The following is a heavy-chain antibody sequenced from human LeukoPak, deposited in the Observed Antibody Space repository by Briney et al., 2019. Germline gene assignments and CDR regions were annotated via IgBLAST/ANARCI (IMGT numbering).Heavy chain of an antibody. CDR3: TTGNQYDFWSGYPPFDY. CDR1: GFTFSSYW. Sequence: GGSLRLSCAASGFTFSSYWMNWARQAPGKGLAWVGRIKSKTDGGTTDYAAPVKGRFTISRGDSKNTLYLQVNSLKTEDTGVYYCTTGNQYDFWSGYPPFDYWGQGTLVTVSS. D-gene: IGHD3-3*01. V-gene: IGHV3-15*07. CDR2: IKSKTDGGTT. J-gene: IGHJ4*02.